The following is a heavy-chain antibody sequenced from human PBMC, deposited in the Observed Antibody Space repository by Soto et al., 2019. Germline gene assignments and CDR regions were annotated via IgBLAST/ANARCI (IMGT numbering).Heavy chain of an antibody. CDR1: GYSFISYW. Sequence: PGESLKISCKGSGYSFISYWISWVRQMPGKGLEWMGRIDPSDSYTNYSPSFQGHVTISADKSISTAYLQWSSLKASDTAMYYCARQLHHGYSSSYYVMDVWGQGTTVTAP. CDR2: IDPSDSYT. J-gene: IGHJ6*02. D-gene: IGHD6-19*01. CDR3: ARQLHHGYSSSYYVMDV. V-gene: IGHV5-10-1*01.